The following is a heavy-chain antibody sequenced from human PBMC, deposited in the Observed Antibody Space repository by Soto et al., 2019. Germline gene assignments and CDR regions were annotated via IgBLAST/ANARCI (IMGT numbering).Heavy chain of an antibody. V-gene: IGHV3-30*03. CDR1: GFTFSSYG. Sequence: GGSLRLSCAASGFTFSSYGMNWVRQAPGKGLEWVAVISYDGSNKYYADSVKGRFTISRDNSKNTLYLQMNSLRAEDTAVYYCAIPAYGDPHFDYWGQGT. D-gene: IGHD4-17*01. J-gene: IGHJ4*02. CDR3: AIPAYGDPHFDY. CDR2: ISYDGSNK.